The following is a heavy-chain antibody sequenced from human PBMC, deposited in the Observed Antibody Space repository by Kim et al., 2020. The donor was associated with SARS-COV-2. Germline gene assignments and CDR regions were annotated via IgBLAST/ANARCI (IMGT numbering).Heavy chain of an antibody. V-gene: IGHV4-34*01. J-gene: IGHJ5*02. CDR3: ARWGIAVAGKGRSWFDP. Sequence: SETLSLTCAVYGGSFSGYYWSWIRQPPGKGLEWIGEINHSGSTNYNPSLKSRVTISVDTSKNQFSLKLSSVTAADTAVYYCARWGIAVAGKGRSWFDPWAREPWSPSPQ. D-gene: IGHD6-19*01. CDR1: GGSFSGYY. CDR2: INHSGST.